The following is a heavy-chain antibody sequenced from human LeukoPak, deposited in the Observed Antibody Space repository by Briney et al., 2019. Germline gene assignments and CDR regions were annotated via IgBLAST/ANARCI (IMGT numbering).Heavy chain of an antibody. CDR2: IIPIFDTA. Sequence: PVKASCKPAGATFSNYGISWVRQAPGQGLEWMGGIIPIFDTANNAQKYQSRVTITADKHSTTVYMELSSLSSEDTAVYYCESPPVPQAAAITPGYFYYYMDVWGKGTTVTVSS. V-gene: IGHV1-69*06. CDR1: GATFSNYG. D-gene: IGHD6-13*01. J-gene: IGHJ6*03. CDR3: ESPPVPQAAAITPGYFYYYMDV.